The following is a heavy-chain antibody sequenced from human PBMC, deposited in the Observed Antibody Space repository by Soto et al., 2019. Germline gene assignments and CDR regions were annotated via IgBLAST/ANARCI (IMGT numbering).Heavy chain of an antibody. Sequence: ASVKVSCKASGYTFTSYYMHWVRQAPGQGLEWLGTINPSGGSTSYAQKFQGRVTMTRDTSTSTVYMELSSLRSEDTAVYYCARAYCSGGSCPLGHYYGMDVWGQGTTVTVSS. CDR2: INPSGGST. J-gene: IGHJ6*02. CDR3: ARAYCSGGSCPLGHYYGMDV. CDR1: GYTFTSYY. V-gene: IGHV1-46*01. D-gene: IGHD2-15*01.